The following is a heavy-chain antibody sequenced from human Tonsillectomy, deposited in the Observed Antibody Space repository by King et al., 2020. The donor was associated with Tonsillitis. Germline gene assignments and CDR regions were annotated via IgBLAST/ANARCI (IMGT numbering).Heavy chain of an antibody. D-gene: IGHD6-13*01. CDR3: ATLVAADNYYFDS. CDR2: IYPVDSDT. V-gene: IGHV5-51*01. CDR1: GDTFSSNW. Sequence: QLVQSGAEVKKPGESLKISCKVSGDTFSSNWIGWVRQKPGKGLEWMGIIYPVDSDTTYSPSFQGQVTISADNSISTAYLQWSSLKASDTAMYYCATLVAADNYYFDSWGQGTLVTVSS. J-gene: IGHJ4*02.